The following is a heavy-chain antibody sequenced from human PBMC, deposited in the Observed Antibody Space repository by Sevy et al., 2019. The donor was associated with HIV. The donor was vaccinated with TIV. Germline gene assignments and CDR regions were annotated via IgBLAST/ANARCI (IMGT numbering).Heavy chain of an antibody. V-gene: IGHV3-23*01. D-gene: IGHD2-8*01. CDR2: LSFGCGEI. CDR3: AGEGCTKPHDY. Sequence: GGSLRLSCAASGFTFSKYSMSWVRQPPGKGLEWVSTLSFGCGEINHADSVKGRLTISRDNSKNSLYLQMNNLRVEDTAVYYCAGEGCTKPHDYWGQGTLVTVSS. J-gene: IGHJ4*02. CDR1: GFTFSKYS.